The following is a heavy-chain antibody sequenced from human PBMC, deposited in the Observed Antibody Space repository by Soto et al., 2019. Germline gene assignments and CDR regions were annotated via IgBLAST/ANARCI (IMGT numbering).Heavy chain of an antibody. Sequence: GGSLRLSCAASGFSFSSYGMHWVRQAPGKGLEWVAVISYDGSEEYYADSVKGRFTISRDNSKKTQYLQMNSLRVEDSAVYYFARVPLYCSGGSCYWLYYFDYWGQGTLVTVSS. CDR3: ARVPLYCSGGSCYWLYYFDY. D-gene: IGHD2-15*01. CDR1: GFSFSSYG. CDR2: ISYDGSEE. J-gene: IGHJ4*02. V-gene: IGHV3-30*03.